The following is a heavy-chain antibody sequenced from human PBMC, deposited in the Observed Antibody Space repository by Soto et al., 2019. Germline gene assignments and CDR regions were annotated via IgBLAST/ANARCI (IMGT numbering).Heavy chain of an antibody. D-gene: IGHD2-15*01. Sequence: SSETLSLTCAVYGGSFSGYYWSWIRQPPGKGLEWIGEINHSGSTSYNPSLKSRVTISVDTSKNQFSLKLSSVTAADTAVYYCARGSGGTSFDYWGQGTLVTVSS. CDR3: ARGSGGTSFDY. J-gene: IGHJ4*02. CDR2: INHSGST. CDR1: GGSFSGYY. V-gene: IGHV4-34*01.